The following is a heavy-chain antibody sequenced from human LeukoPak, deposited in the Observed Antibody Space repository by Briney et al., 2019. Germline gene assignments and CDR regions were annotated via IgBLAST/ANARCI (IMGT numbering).Heavy chain of an antibody. D-gene: IGHD2-2*01. J-gene: IGHJ4*02. CDR2: IYTRGST. CDR1: GGSISSYY. CDR3: ASLPPSVVPAAILYVY. V-gene: IGHV4-4*09. Sequence: SETLSLTCTVSGGSISSYYWSWIRQSPGKGLEWIGYIYTRGSTNYNPSLKSRVTISVDTSKNQFSLKLSSVTAADTAVYYCASLPPSVVPAAILYVYWGQGTLVTVSS.